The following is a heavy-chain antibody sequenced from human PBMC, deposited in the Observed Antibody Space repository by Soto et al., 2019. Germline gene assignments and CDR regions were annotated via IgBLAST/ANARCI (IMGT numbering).Heavy chain of an antibody. J-gene: IGHJ6*02. D-gene: IGHD3-10*01. CDR2: INPNSGGT. CDR1: GNSFTGYY. V-gene: IGHV1-2*04. Sequence: ASVKVSCKASGNSFTGYYMHWVRQAPGQGLEWMGWINPNSGGTNYAQKFQGWVTMTRDTSISTAYMKLSRLRSDDTAVYYCARDTYYYGSGSSMAGMDVWGQGTTVTVSS. CDR3: ARDTYYYGSGSSMAGMDV.